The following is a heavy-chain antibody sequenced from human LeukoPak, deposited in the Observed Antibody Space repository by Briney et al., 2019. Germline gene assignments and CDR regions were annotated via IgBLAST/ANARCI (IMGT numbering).Heavy chain of an antibody. CDR3: AQLGKKDY. V-gene: IGHV4-61*02. D-gene: IGHD7-27*01. CDR1: SGSISSGSYY. J-gene: IGHJ4*02. Sequence: PSETLSLTCTVSSGSISSGSYYWSWIRQPAGKGLEWIGRIYTSGSTNYNPSLKSRVTISVDTSKNQFSLKLSSVTAADTAVYYCAQLGKKDYWGQGTLVTVSS. CDR2: IYTSGST.